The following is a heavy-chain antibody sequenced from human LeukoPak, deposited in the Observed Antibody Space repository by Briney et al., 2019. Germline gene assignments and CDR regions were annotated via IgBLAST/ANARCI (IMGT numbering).Heavy chain of an antibody. V-gene: IGHV1-8*01. CDR3: ARLSQTPDYYGGGGYFYLGY. D-gene: IGHD3-10*01. J-gene: IGHJ4*02. CDR2: MNPNTGNT. Sequence: ASVRVSCKGFRYTFTSYDINWVRQAPGQGLEWMGWMNPNTGNTGYAPKFQGRVSMTRDTSISTAFLELSGLRSDDTAVYYCARLSQTPDYYGGGGYFYLGYWGQGSRVTVCS. CDR1: RYTFTSYD.